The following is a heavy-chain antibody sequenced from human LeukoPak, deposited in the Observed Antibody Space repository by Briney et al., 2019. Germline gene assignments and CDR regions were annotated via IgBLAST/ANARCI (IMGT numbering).Heavy chain of an antibody. CDR1: GFTFSSYA. CDR3: AKKGSRTIATGGFDC. J-gene: IGHJ4*02. V-gene: IGHV3-23*01. CDR2: ISGSGSTT. D-gene: IGHD6-13*01. Sequence: GGSLRLSCAASGFTFSSYAMSWVRQAPGKGLEWISTISGSGSTTYYGDSVKGRFTISRDSCKNTLDLQMNSLRAEDTAVYYCAKKGSRTIATGGFDCWGQGTLVTVSS.